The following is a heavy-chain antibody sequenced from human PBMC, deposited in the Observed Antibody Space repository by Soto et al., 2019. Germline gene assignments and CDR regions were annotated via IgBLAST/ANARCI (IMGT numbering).Heavy chain of an antibody. D-gene: IGHD6-13*01. CDR3: ARHSVGVAAAGTLDY. V-gene: IGHV4-59*08. J-gene: IGHJ4*02. CDR1: GGSISSYY. Sequence: SETLSLTCTVSGGSISSYYWSWIRQPPGKGLEWIGYIYYSGSTNYNPSLKSRVTISVDTSKNQFSLKLSSVTAADTAVYYCARHSVGVAAAGTLDYWRQGTLVTGSS. CDR2: IYYSGST.